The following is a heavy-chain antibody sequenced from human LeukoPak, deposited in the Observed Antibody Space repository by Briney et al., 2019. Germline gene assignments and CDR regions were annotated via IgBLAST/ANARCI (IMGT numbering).Heavy chain of an antibody. J-gene: IGHJ3*02. V-gene: IGHV3-21*01. CDR3: ARTFVVVTAKDAFDI. CDR1: GFTFSRYS. D-gene: IGHD2-21*02. Sequence: PGGSLRLSCAASGFTFSRYSINWVRQAPGGGLEWVSSITSSSSYIYYADSVKGRFTISRDNAKNSLYLQMNSLRAEDTAVYYCARTFVVVTAKDAFDIWGQGTMVTVSS. CDR2: ITSSSSYI.